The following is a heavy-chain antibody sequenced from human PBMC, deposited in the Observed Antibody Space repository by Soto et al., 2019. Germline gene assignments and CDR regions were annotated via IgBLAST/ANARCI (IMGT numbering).Heavy chain of an antibody. CDR3: ARGPGYSESGAYHYNGMDV. D-gene: IGHD5-12*01. J-gene: IGHJ6*02. V-gene: IGHV4-34*01. Sequence: SETLSLTCAVYGGSFSGYYWSWIRQPPGKGLEWIGEINHSGSTNYIPSLKSRVTMSVDTSKIQLSLKLSSVTAADTAVYYCARGPGYSESGAYHYNGMDVWGQGTTVTVSS. CDR2: INHSGST. CDR1: GGSFSGYY.